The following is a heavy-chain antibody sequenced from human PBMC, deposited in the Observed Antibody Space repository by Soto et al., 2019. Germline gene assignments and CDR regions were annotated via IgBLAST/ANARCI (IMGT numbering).Heavy chain of an antibody. CDR2: INHSGST. J-gene: IGHJ4*02. CDR3: ARGDYDFWSGYYTKLDY. D-gene: IGHD3-3*01. CDR1: GGSISSYY. Sequence: PSETLSLTCTVSGGSISSYYWSWIRQPPGKGLEWIGEINHSGSTNYNPSLKSRVTTSVDTSKNQFSLKLSSVTAADTAVYYCARGDYDFWSGYYTKLDYWGQGTLVTVSS. V-gene: IGHV4-34*01.